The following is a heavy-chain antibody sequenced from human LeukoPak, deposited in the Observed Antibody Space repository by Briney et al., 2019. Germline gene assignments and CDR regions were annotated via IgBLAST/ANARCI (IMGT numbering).Heavy chain of an antibody. CDR3: ARGGDYWNYFDY. J-gene: IGHJ4*02. CDR2: INPNSGGT. Sequence: ASVKVSCKASGYTFTGYYMHWLRQAPGQGLEWMGWINPNSGGTNYAQKFQGRVTMTRDTSISTAYMELSRLRSDYTAVYYCARGGDYWNYFDYWGQGTLDTVSS. V-gene: IGHV1-2*02. D-gene: IGHD1-1*01. CDR1: GYTFTGYY.